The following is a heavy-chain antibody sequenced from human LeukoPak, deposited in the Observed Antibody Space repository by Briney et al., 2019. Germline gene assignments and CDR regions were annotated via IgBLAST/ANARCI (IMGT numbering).Heavy chain of an antibody. CDR3: AKEVTMISSY. CDR1: GFTFDDYA. Sequence: GGSLRLSCAASGFTFDDYAMHWVRQPPGKGPEWVSSISWNSGSTTYADSVKGRFTISRDNAKNTLYLQMNSLRAEDTAVYYCAKEVTMISSYWGQGTLVTVSS. D-gene: IGHD3-22*01. CDR2: ISWNSGST. J-gene: IGHJ4*02. V-gene: IGHV3-9*01.